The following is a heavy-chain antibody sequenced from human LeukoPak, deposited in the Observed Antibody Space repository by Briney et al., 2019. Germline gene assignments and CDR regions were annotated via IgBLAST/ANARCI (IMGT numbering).Heavy chain of an antibody. CDR1: GYTFTSYG. V-gene: IGHV1-18*01. CDR2: INAYNGNT. D-gene: IGHD3-3*01. CDR3: ARDHQSLGWLLLDDY. J-gene: IGHJ4*02. Sequence: ASVKVSCKASGYTFTSYGISWVRQPPAQGLEWMGWINAYNGNTNYAQKLQGRVTMTTDTSTSTAYMELRSLRSDDTAVYYCARDHQSLGWLLLDDYWGQGTLVTVSS.